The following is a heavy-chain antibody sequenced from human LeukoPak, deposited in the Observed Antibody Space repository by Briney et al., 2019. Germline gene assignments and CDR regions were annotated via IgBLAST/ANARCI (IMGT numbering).Heavy chain of an antibody. Sequence: PGGSLRLSCAASGFTFSSNWMSWVRQAPGKGLEWVANIKQDGSDNYYVDSVKGRFTISRDNAKNSLYLQMNSLSAEATAVYYCARVKGTYSRGAFDIWGQGTMVTVSS. V-gene: IGHV3-7*01. D-gene: IGHD1-26*01. J-gene: IGHJ3*02. CDR1: GFTFSSNW. CDR3: ARVKGTYSRGAFDI. CDR2: IKQDGSDN.